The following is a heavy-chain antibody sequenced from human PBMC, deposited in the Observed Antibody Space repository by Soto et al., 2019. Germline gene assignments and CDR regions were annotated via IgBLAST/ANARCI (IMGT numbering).Heavy chain of an antibody. J-gene: IGHJ4*02. CDR1: GYTFTHHY. V-gene: IGHV1-46*01. D-gene: IGHD4-17*01. CDR2: INPSGGRT. Sequence: ASVKVSCKASGYTFTHHYIHWVRQAPGQGLDWVGVINPSGGRTNYAQKFQGRVTMTGDTSTRTVYMELSSLRSEDTAVYYCARDTYGDPGAFDYWGQGTLVTVSS. CDR3: ARDTYGDPGAFDY.